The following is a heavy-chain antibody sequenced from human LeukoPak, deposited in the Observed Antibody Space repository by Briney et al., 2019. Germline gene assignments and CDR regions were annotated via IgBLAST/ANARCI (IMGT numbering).Heavy chain of an antibody. CDR1: GXTFSSFG. CDR2: IWYDASNK. J-gene: IGHJ5*02. D-gene: IGHD6-13*01. Sequence: PGRSLTLSCAASGXTFSSFGMHWVRQAPGKGLEWVAVIWYDASNKYYADSVKGRFTISRDNSKNTLFLQMNSLRDDDTAVYYCVRGVGVSRFNYFDPWGQGNLVIVSS. V-gene: IGHV3-33*01. CDR3: VRGVGVSRFNYFDP.